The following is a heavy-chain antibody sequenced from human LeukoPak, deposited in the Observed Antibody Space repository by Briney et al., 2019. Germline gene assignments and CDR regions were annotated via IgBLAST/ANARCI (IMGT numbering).Heavy chain of an antibody. V-gene: IGHV3-23*01. CDR2: ISGSGGST. CDR1: GFTFSSHA. CDR3: AKRVGPYSSGWYFDY. J-gene: IGHJ4*02. D-gene: IGHD6-19*01. Sequence: PGGSLRLSCAPSGFTFSSHAMSWVRQPPGKGREWDSAISGSGGSTYYADSVKGRFTISRDNSKNTLYLQMNSLRAEDTAVYYCAKRVGPYSSGWYFDYWGQGNLVTVSS.